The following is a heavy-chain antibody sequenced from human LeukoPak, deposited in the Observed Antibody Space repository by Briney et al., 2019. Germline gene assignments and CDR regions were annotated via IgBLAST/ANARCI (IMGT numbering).Heavy chain of an antibody. CDR3: ARSHSGGYYNDY. V-gene: IGHV4-59*01. J-gene: IGHJ4*02. CDR2: IYYSGST. D-gene: IGHD3-22*01. Sequence: SETLYLTCNMSGGSIGNYYWSWIRQSPGEGLEWIGNIYYSGSTNYNPSLESRVTISVDTSKNEFSLKMSSVTTSDTSVYYCARSHSGGYYNDYWGQGALVTVSA. CDR1: GGSIGNYY.